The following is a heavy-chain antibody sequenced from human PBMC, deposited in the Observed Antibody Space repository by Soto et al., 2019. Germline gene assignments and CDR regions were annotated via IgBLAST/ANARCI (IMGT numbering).Heavy chain of an antibody. V-gene: IGHV1-3*01. D-gene: IGHD2-2*01. CDR1: GYTFTSYA. Sequence: ASVKVSCKASGYTFTSYAVHWVRQTPGQRLEWMGWINAGNGNTKYSQKFQGRVTITRDTSARTAYVELSSLRSEDTAVYYCARAGYCSSTSCSDAFDIWGQGTMVTVSS. J-gene: IGHJ3*02. CDR3: ARAGYCSSTSCSDAFDI. CDR2: INAGNGNT.